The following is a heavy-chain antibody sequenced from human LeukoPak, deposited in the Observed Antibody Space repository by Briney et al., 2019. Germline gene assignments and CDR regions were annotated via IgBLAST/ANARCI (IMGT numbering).Heavy chain of an antibody. CDR3: ARQYSSGSERIDY. J-gene: IGHJ4*02. CDR2: IYPGHSDT. D-gene: IGHD3-10*01. CDR1: GYSFTSYW. Sequence: RGESLQISCKGSGYSFTSYWIGWVRQVPGKGLEWMGIIYPGHSDTRYSPSFQGQVTTSADKSIRTAYLQWSSLKASDTAMYYCARQYSSGSERIDYWGQGTLVTVSS. V-gene: IGHV5-51*01.